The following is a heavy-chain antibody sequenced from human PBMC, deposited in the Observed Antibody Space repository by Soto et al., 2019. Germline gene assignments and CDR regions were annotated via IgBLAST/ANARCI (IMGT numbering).Heavy chain of an antibody. CDR1: GGSISSYY. CDR2: IYYSGST. Sequence: SETLSLTCTVSGGSISSYYWSWIRQPPGKGLEWIGYIYYSGSTNYNPSLKSRVTISVDTSKNQFSLKLSSVTAADTAVYYCARLTAADPKYYFDYWGQGTLVTVSS. D-gene: IGHD6-13*01. V-gene: IGHV4-59*01. CDR3: ARLTAADPKYYFDY. J-gene: IGHJ4*02.